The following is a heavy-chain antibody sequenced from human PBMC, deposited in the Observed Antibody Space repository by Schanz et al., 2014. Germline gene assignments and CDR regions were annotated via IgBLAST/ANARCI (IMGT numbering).Heavy chain of an antibody. V-gene: IGHV3-7*01. CDR2: IKPDGSEK. CDR1: GLTFSAYW. J-gene: IGHJ4*02. Sequence: EVQLVESGGGLVQPGGSLRLSCAASGLTFSAYWMTWVRQAPGKGLDWVGIIKPDGSEKFYVDSVKGRFTISRDNAKNLMYLHLNSLRAEDTAVYYCAREVGGSFGQHYWGQGALVTVSS. CDR3: AREVGGSFGQHY. D-gene: IGHD1-26*01.